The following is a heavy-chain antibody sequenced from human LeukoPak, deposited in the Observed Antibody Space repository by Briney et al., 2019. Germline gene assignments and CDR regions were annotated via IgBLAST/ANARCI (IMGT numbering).Heavy chain of an antibody. CDR3: ARDEIPGY. Sequence: GGSLRLSCAASGFTFSTYSMNWVRQAPGKGLEWVSSISSSSSFIYYADSVKGRFTISRDNSKNSLYLQMNSLRAEDTAPYYCARDEIPGYWGQGTLVTVSS. CDR2: ISSSSSFI. J-gene: IGHJ4*02. V-gene: IGHV3-21*01. D-gene: IGHD3-10*01. CDR1: GFTFSTYS.